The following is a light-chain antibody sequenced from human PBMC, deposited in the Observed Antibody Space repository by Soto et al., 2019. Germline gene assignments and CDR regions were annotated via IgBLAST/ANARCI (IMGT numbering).Light chain of an antibody. J-gene: IGKJ5*01. CDR3: QQYCSSQT. CDR2: SAS. Sequence: PRETAPPSCRASQTVSGNYLAWYHQKPGQAPRLLIHSASTRAPGIPDRFSASGAGTDFTLTISRLEPEDFAVYYCQQYCSSQTFGQGTRLEIK. V-gene: IGKV3-20*01. CDR1: QTVSGNY.